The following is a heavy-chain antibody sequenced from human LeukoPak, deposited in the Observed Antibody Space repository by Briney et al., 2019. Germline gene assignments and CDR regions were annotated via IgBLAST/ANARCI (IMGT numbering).Heavy chain of an antibody. CDR2: IRYDGNNK. V-gene: IGHV3-30*02. J-gene: IGHJ4*02. CDR3: VRGPDSESFIV. Sequence: QPGGSLRLSCTASGFTFTTYGMHWVRQAPGKGLEWVAFIRYDGNNKYYAESVKGRFTISRDNSKNSLYLQMNALRPDDTAVYYCVRGPDSESFIVWGQGTRVTVSS. CDR1: GFTFTTYG. D-gene: IGHD1-26*01.